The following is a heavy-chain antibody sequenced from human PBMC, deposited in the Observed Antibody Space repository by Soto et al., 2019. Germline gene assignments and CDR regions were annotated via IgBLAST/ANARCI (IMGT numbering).Heavy chain of an antibody. CDR1: GGSISSSSYY. CDR3: ARHGQYCSGGSCYSGLYNWFDP. CDR2: IYYSGST. V-gene: IGHV4-39*01. Sequence: SETLSLTCTVSGGSISSSSYYWGWIRQPPGKGLEWIGSIYYSGSTYYNPSLKSRVTISVDTSKNQFSLKLSSVTAADTAVYYCARHGQYCSGGSCYSGLYNWFDPWGQEPWSPSP. J-gene: IGHJ5*02. D-gene: IGHD2-15*01.